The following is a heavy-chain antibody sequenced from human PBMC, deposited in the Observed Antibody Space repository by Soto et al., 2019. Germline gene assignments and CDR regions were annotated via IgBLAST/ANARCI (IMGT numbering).Heavy chain of an antibody. CDR2: FSAYNGNT. J-gene: IGHJ4*02. Sequence: QVQLVQSGAEVKKPGASVKVSCKASGYTFTSYGISWVRQAPGQGLEWMGWFSAYNGNTNYAQKLQGRVTMTTDTSTGTAYMKLRSLSSDDTAVYYWGRVLAAAADFDYWGQRTLVTVSS. V-gene: IGHV1-18*01. CDR1: GYTFTSYG. D-gene: IGHD6-13*01. CDR3: GRVLAAAADFDY.